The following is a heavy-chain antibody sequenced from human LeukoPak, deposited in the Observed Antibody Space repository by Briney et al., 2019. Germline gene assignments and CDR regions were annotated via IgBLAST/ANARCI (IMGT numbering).Heavy chain of an antibody. CDR1: GFTFSSAW. Sequence: PGCSLTLSCAASGFTFSSAWMSWLRQAPGNGLDWVAHINQDGGEKYYVDSVQGRVTIYRHNAKNSLYLQMSSLRADDTAVYYCARDHCTGAGCEGRDAFDIWGQGTVVTVSS. D-gene: IGHD2-8*02. CDR2: INQDGGEK. J-gene: IGHJ3*02. CDR3: ARDHCTGAGCEGRDAFDI. V-gene: IGHV3-7*01.